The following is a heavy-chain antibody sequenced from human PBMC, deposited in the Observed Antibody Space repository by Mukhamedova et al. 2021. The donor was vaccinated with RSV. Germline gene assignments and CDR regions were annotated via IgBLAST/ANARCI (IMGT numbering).Heavy chain of an antibody. D-gene: IGHD6-19*01. CDR2: ISGSGT. J-gene: IGHJ3*01. V-gene: IGHV3-23*01. CDR3: AKVRPLAVTDDALDV. Sequence: APGKGLEWVSTISGSGTHYADSVKGRFTLSRDNSKKTVYLQMNRLRAEDTALYYCAKVRPLAVTDDALDVWGQGTMGSVSS.